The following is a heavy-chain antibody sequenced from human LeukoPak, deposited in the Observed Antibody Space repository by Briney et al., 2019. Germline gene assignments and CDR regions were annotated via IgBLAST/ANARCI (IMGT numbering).Heavy chain of an antibody. CDR2: ISYDGSNK. Sequence: GGSLRLSCAASGFTFSSYGMHWVRKAPGKGLEWVAVISYDGSNKYYADSVKGGFTISRDNSKNTLYLQMNSLRAEDTAVYYCEKDQGYYDSSGFIDYWGQGTLVTVSS. CDR3: EKDQGYYDSSGFIDY. V-gene: IGHV3-30*18. J-gene: IGHJ4*02. CDR1: GFTFSSYG. D-gene: IGHD3-22*01.